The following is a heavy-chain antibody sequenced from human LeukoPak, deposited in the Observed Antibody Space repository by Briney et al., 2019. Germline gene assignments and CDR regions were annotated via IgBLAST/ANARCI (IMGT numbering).Heavy chain of an antibody. D-gene: IGHD3-9*01. CDR1: GFTFSSYW. V-gene: IGHV3-74*01. Sequence: GGSLRPSCAASGFTFSSYWMHWVRHAPGKGLVWVSRINSDGSSTSYADSGKGRFTISRDNAKNTLYLQMNSLRAEDTAVYYCARETLLTGKDYWGQGTLVTVSS. J-gene: IGHJ4*02. CDR2: INSDGSST. CDR3: ARETLLTGKDY.